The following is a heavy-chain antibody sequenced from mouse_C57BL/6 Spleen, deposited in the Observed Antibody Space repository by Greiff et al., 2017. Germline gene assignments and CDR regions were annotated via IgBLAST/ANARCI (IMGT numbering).Heavy chain of an antibody. J-gene: IGHJ1*03. CDR1: GYTFTSYW. CDR2: IHPNSGST. V-gene: IGHV1-64*01. Sequence: QVQLQQPGAELVKPGASVKLSCTASGYTFTSYWMHWVKQRPGQGLEWIGMIHPNSGSTNYNEKFKSKATLTVDKSSSTAYMQLSSLTSEDSAVYYCARSVREGSSYWWYFDVWGTGTTVTVSS. D-gene: IGHD1-1*01. CDR3: ARSVREGSSYWWYFDV.